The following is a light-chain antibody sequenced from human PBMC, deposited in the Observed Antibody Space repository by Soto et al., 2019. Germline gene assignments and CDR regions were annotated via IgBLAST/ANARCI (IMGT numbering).Light chain of an antibody. J-gene: IGKJ5*01. V-gene: IGKV1-39*01. CDR3: QQSYTTPIT. CDR2: DAS. Sequence: DIQMTQSPSSLSASVGDRVTITCRASQSISTYLNWYRQKPGKAPKLLIYDASTLQSGLPSKFSGSGSGTDFTLTISSLQPEDFATYYCQQSYTTPITFGQGTRLEIK. CDR1: QSISTY.